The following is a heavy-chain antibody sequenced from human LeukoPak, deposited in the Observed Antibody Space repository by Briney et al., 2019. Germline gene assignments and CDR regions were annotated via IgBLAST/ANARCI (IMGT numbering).Heavy chain of an antibody. CDR1: GYTFTGYY. J-gene: IGHJ4*02. D-gene: IGHD3-3*01. V-gene: IGHV1-2*02. Sequence: SVKVSCKASGYTFTGYYMHWVRQAPGQGLEWMRWINPNSGGTNYAQKFQGRVTMTRDTSISTAYMELSRLRSDDTAVYYCAIPYYDFWSGYSLSPADYWGQGTLVTVSS. CDR2: INPNSGGT. CDR3: AIPYYDFWSGYSLSPADY.